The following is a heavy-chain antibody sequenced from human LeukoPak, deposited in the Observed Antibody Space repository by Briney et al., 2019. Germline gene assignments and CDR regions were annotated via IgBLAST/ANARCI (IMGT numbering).Heavy chain of an antibody. CDR3: AKAPVTTCRGAYCSPFDY. CDR1: GFTFSSYG. V-gene: IGHV3-30*02. D-gene: IGHD2-21*01. J-gene: IGHJ4*02. CDR2: IRYDGSNK. Sequence: PGGSLRHSCAPSGFTFSSYGMHWVRQAPGKGLEGVAFIRYDGSNKYYADSVKGRFTISRDSSKNTLFLQMNRLRPEDAAVYYCAKAPVTTCRGAYCSPFDYWGQGTLVTVSS.